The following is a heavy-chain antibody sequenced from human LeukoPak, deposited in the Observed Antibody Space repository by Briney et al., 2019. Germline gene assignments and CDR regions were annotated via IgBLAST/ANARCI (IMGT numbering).Heavy chain of an antibody. Sequence: GGSLRLSCAASGFTFSSYWMHWVRQVPGKGLVWVSRITSEGSSTSYADSVKGRFTISRDNAKNSLYLQMNSLRAEDTAVYYCARDNYDTGGYYFDWGQGTLVTVSS. V-gene: IGHV3-74*01. CDR1: GFTFSSYW. D-gene: IGHD3-22*01. J-gene: IGHJ4*02. CDR2: ITSEGSST. CDR3: ARDNYDTGGYYFD.